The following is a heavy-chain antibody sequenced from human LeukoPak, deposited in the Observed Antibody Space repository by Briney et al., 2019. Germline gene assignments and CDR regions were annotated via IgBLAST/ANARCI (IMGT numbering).Heavy chain of an antibody. Sequence: GGSLRLSCAGSGFTFSSYEMNWVRQAPGKGLEWVSYISSSGSTIYYADSVKGRFTISRDDAKNSLYLQMNSLRAEDTAVYYCAELGITMIGGVWGKGTTVTISS. J-gene: IGHJ6*04. CDR2: ISSSGSTI. D-gene: IGHD3-10*02. CDR1: GFTFSSYE. CDR3: AELGITMIGGV. V-gene: IGHV3-48*03.